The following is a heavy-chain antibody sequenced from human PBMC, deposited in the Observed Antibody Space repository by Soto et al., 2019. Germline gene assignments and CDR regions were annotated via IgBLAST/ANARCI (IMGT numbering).Heavy chain of an antibody. D-gene: IGHD5-12*01. V-gene: IGHV1-46*01. J-gene: IGHJ4*02. Sequence: ASVKVSCKASGYTFTSYYMHWVRQAPGQGLEWMGVINPSGGSTTYAQKFQDRVTMTRDASTSTVYMELSSLRSEDTAVYYCARDLSSWLGDYWGQGTLVTVSS. CDR3: ARDLSSWLGDY. CDR2: INPSGGST. CDR1: GYTFTSYY.